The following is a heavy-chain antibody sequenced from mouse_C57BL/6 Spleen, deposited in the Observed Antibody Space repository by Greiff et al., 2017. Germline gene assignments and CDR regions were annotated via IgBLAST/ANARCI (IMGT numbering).Heavy chain of an antibody. V-gene: IGHV1-82*01. J-gene: IGHJ3*01. D-gene: IGHD2-4*01. CDR1: GYAFSSSW. CDR2: IYPGDGDT. CDR3: ARLGDYDDGWFAY. Sequence: VKLQESGPELVKPGASVKISCKASGYAFSSSWMNWVKQRPGKGLEWIGRIYPGDGDTNYNGKFKGKATLTADKSSSTAYMQLSSLTSEDSAVYFCARLGDYDDGWFAYWGQGTLVTVSA.